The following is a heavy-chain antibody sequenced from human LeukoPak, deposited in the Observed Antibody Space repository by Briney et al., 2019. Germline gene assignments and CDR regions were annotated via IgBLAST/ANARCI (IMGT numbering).Heavy chain of an antibody. CDR1: GYSISIGYY. V-gene: IGHV4-38-2*01. Sequence: SETLSLTCAVSGYSISIGYYWGWIRQPPGRGLEWIGIIHHSGRTYYNPSLKSRVTISVDTSKNQFSLRLYSVTAADTAVYYCAATTTVTTLGYWGQGTLVTVSS. J-gene: IGHJ4*02. CDR3: AATTTVTTLGY. D-gene: IGHD4-17*01. CDR2: IHHSGRT.